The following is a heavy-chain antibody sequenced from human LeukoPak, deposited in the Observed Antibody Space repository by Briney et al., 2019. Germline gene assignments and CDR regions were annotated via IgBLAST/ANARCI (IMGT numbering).Heavy chain of an antibody. V-gene: IGHV4-34*01. Sequence: SETLSLTCAVYGGSFSGYYWSWIRQPPGRGLEWVGEINHSGSTNYNPSLKSRVTISVDTSKNQFSLKLSSVTAADTAVYYCARGTMTTVTYYFDYWGQGTLVTVSS. CDR3: ARGTMTTVTYYFDY. CDR1: GGSFSGYY. J-gene: IGHJ4*02. D-gene: IGHD4-17*01. CDR2: INHSGST.